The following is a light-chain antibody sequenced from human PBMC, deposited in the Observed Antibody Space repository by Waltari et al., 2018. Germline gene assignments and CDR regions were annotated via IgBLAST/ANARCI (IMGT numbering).Light chain of an antibody. CDR1: PSLLYTSNNNNY. V-gene: IGKV4-1*01. J-gene: IGKJ1*01. CDR3: LQYLHTPRT. CDR2: WAS. Sequence: DVVMTQSPDSLAVSLGDGATINCTSAPSLLYTSNNNNYLAWYQQKPGPPPKILIYWASIRESGVPDRFSGSGSGTDFTLTISGLKAEDVASYCCLQYLHTPRTFGQGTKVEIK.